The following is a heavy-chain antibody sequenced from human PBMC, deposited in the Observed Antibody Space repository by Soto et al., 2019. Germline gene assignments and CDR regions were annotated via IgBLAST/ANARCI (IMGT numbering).Heavy chain of an antibody. D-gene: IGHD3-22*01. CDR3: ARANSSGYYYWGYGMDV. J-gene: IGHJ6*02. CDR2: INPNSGGT. CDR1: GYTFTGYY. V-gene: IGHV1-2*04. Sequence: ASVKVSCKASGYTFTGYYMHWVRQAPGQGLEWMGWINPNSGGTNYAQKFQGWVTMTRDTSISTAYMELSRLRSDDTAVYYCARANSSGYYYWGYGMDVWGQGTTVTVSS.